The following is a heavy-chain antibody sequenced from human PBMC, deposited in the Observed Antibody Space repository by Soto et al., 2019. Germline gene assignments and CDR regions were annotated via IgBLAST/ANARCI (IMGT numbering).Heavy chain of an antibody. Sequence: PSETLSLTCTVSGGSISNYYWSWIRQPAGKGLEWIGRIYTSGNTNYNPSLESRVAMSVDTSKNQFSVKLSSVTAADTAVYYCVREGGYSLYYFDYWGQGALVTVSS. CDR2: IYTSGNT. J-gene: IGHJ4*02. V-gene: IGHV4-4*07. D-gene: IGHD4-4*01. CDR1: GGSISNYY. CDR3: VREGGYSLYYFDY.